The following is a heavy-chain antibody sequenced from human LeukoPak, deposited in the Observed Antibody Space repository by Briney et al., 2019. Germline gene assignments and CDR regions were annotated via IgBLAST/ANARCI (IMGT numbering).Heavy chain of an antibody. J-gene: IGHJ4*02. CDR1: GYSISNGYY. V-gene: IGHV4-38-2*02. CDR3: ARGAEYYAIWRGYAGYSDY. D-gene: IGHD3-3*01. CDR2: IYHRGST. Sequence: SETLSLTCTVSGYSISNGYYWGWIRQPPGRGLEWVGSIYHRGSTYYNPSLRSRVTISLDRSKKKSSLKLTSVTAADTAVYFCARGAEYYAIWRGYAGYSDYWGQGISVTVSS.